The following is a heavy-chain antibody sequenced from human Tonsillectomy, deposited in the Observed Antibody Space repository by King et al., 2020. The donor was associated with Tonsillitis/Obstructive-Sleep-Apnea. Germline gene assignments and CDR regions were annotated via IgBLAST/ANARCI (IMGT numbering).Heavy chain of an antibody. Sequence: VQLQQWGAGLLKPSETMSLTCAVYGGSLSGYSWTWSRKSPGKGLEWRGERKQGGSTNYNPSLKSRVTISVDTSKNHFSLRLSSVTAADTAVYFCARGDRGIMAYIIDYWGQGTLVTVSS. CDR2: RKQGGST. V-gene: IGHV4-34*01. J-gene: IGHJ4*02. D-gene: IGHD3-16*01. CDR1: GGSLSGYS. CDR3: ARGDRGIMAYIIDY.